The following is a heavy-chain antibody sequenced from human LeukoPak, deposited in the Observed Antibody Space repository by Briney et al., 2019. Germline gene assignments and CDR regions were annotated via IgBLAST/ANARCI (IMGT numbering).Heavy chain of an antibody. CDR3: ARGHYGLDV. CDR1: GFTFNDYS. CDR2: ISGGSGTI. V-gene: IGHV3-48*02. Sequence: GGSLRLSCAASGFTFNDYSMNWVRQTPGKGLEWISYISGGSGTIYYADSVKGRFTISRDNAKNSLFLQMNSLRDKDTAVYYCARGHYGLDVWGQGTTVTVSS. J-gene: IGHJ6*02.